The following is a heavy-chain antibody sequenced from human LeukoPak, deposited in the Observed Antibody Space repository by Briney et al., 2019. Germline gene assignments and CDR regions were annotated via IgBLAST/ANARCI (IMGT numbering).Heavy chain of an antibody. V-gene: IGHV3-48*01. CDR3: ARDLASTFDY. CDR1: GFTFSSYS. Sequence: PGGSLRLFCAASGFTFSSYSMNWVRQAPGKGLEWVSYISSSGSTIYYADSVKGRFTISRDNAENSLYLQMNSLRAEDTAVYYCARDLASTFDYWGQGTLVTVSS. CDR2: ISSSGSTI. J-gene: IGHJ4*02.